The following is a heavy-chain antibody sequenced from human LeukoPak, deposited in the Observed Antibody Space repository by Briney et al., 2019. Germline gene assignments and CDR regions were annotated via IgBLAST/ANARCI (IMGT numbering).Heavy chain of an antibody. CDR1: GFTFSSYA. Sequence: GRSLRLSCAASGFTFSSYAMHWVRQAPGKGLEWVAVISYDGSNKYYANSVKGRFTISRDNSKNTLYLQMNSLRAEDTAVYYCARDRTGVVAAIDYWGQGTLVAVSS. CDR3: ARDRTGVVAAIDY. CDR2: ISYDGSNK. D-gene: IGHD2-15*01. J-gene: IGHJ4*02. V-gene: IGHV3-30*04.